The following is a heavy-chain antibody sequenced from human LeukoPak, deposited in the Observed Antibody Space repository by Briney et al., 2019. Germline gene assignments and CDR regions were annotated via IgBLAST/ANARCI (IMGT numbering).Heavy chain of an antibody. CDR2: INPSGGST. V-gene: IGHV1-46*01. CDR1: GYTFTGYY. D-gene: IGHD3-3*01. J-gene: IGHJ4*02. CDR3: ARSRLWSGYYRYYFDY. Sequence: AASVKVSCKASGYTFTGYYMHWVRQAPGQGLEWMGIINPSGGSTSYAQKFQGRVTMTRDTSTSTVYMELSSLRSEDTAVYYCARSRLWSGYYRYYFDYWGQGTLVTVSS.